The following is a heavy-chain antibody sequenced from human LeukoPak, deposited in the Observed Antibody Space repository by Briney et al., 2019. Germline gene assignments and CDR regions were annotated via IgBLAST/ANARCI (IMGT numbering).Heavy chain of an antibody. CDR1: GYTFTGYY. Sequence: ASVKVSCKASGYTFTGYYMHWVRQAPGQGLEWMGWINPNSGGTNYAQEFQGRVTMTRDTSISTAYMELSRLRSDDTAVYYCARMRYCSSTSCSYYFDYWGQGTLVTVSS. V-gene: IGHV1-2*02. CDR2: INPNSGGT. J-gene: IGHJ4*02. CDR3: ARMRYCSSTSCSYYFDY. D-gene: IGHD2-2*01.